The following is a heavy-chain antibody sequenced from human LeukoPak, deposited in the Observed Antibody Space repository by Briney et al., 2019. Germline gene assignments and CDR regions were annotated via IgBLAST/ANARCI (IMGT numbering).Heavy chain of an antibody. CDR3: ARGATTMIVVVYYFDY. V-gene: IGHV3-7*01. J-gene: IGHJ4*02. CDR1: GFTFSSYW. CDR2: IKQDGSEK. Sequence: GGSLRLSCAASGFTFSSYWMSWVRQAPGKGLEWVANIKQDGSEKYYVDPVKGRFTISRDNAKNSLYLQMNSLRAEDTAVYYCARGATTMIVVVYYFDYWGQGTLVTVSS. D-gene: IGHD3-22*01.